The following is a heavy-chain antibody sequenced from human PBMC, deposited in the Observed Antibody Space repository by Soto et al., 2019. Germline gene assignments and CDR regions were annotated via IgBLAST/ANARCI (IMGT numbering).Heavy chain of an antibody. CDR1: GCTFSSYW. Sequence: GSLRRSGTASGCTFSSYWMHWVRQAPGKGLVWVSRINSDGSSTSYADSVKGRFTISRDNAKNTLYLQMNSLRAEDTAVYYCANPYDSSGYYEWGQGTLVTVYS. CDR2: INSDGSST. V-gene: IGHV3-74*01. D-gene: IGHD3-22*01. J-gene: IGHJ4*02. CDR3: ANPYDSSGYYE.